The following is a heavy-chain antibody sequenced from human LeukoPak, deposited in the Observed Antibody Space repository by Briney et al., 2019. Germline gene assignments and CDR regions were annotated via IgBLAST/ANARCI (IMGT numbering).Heavy chain of an antibody. CDR1: GFTFSSYA. J-gene: IGHJ4*02. D-gene: IGHD6-13*01. CDR2: ISGSGGST. CDR3: AKDLGGIAAAGTPPDY. Sequence: GGSLRLSCAASGFTFSSYAMSWVRQAPGKGLEWVSAISGSGGSTYYADSVKGRFTISRDSSKNTLYLQMNSLRAEDTAVYYCAKDLGGIAAAGTPPDYWGQGTLVTVSS. V-gene: IGHV3-23*01.